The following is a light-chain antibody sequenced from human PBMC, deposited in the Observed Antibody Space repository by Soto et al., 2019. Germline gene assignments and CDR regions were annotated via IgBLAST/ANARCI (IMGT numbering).Light chain of an antibody. CDR3: QHRRT. CDR1: QSVNNY. CDR2: DAS. Sequence: EIVLTQSPAMLSLSPGERATLSCRASQSVNNYLAWYQQKPGQPPRLLMYDASNRATAIPARFSGSGSGTDFTLTISSLEPEDFALFYCQHRRTFGQGTKVEIK. V-gene: IGKV3-11*01. J-gene: IGKJ1*01.